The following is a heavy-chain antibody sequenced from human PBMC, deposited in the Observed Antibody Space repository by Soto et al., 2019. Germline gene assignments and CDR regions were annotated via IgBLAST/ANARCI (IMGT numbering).Heavy chain of an antibody. Sequence: WGSLRLSCSASGLTFSGHWMTWFRQTPGEGLQWVAAIKPDGSETFYVDSVKGRFTISRDNARNSLFLQMDSLRAEDTAVYYCTSRPSGMTYHAVFDFWGQGTLVTVSS. CDR1: GLTFSGHW. D-gene: IGHD2-21*02. J-gene: IGHJ4*02. V-gene: IGHV3-7*03. CDR3: TSRPSGMTYHAVFDF. CDR2: IKPDGSET.